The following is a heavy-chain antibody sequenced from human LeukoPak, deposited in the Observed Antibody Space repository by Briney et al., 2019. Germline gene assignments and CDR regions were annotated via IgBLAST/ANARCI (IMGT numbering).Heavy chain of an antibody. CDR1: GYTFTSYY. D-gene: IGHD2-21*01. CDR2: INPSGGST. J-gene: IGHJ4*02. Sequence: ASVIVSGKASGYTFTSYYMQWVRQAPGQGLEWMGIINPSGGSTSYAQKFQGRVTMTRDTSTSTVYMELSSLTSEDTAVYYCARAPYCGGDCYYFDYWGQGTLVTVSS. CDR3: ARAPYCGGDCYYFDY. V-gene: IGHV1-46*03.